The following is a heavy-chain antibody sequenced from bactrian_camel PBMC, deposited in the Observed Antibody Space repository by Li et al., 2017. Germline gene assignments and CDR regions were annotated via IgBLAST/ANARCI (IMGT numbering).Heavy chain of an antibody. Sequence: VQLVESGGGMVQPGGSLRLSCSGSGFDFIRSAMSWVRQASGKGLEWVSTINRSSGTYYADSVKGRFTISRDNTKNTLYLQMNSLKPEDTAVYYCAADPSRELWVGYPPYKYWGQGTQVTVS. CDR3: AADPSRELWVGYPPYKY. J-gene: IGHJ4*01. V-gene: IGHV3S31*01. CDR2: INRSSGT. CDR1: GFDFIRSA. D-gene: IGHD5*01.